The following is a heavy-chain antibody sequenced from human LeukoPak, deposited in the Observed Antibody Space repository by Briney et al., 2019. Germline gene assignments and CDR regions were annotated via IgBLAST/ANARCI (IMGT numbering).Heavy chain of an antibody. D-gene: IGHD6-19*01. Sequence: PSETLSLTCAVYGGSFSGYYWSWIRQPPGKGREWIGEINHSGSTNYNPSLKSRVTISVDTSKNQFSLKLSSVTAADTAVYYCARGVAVAGRGFDYWGQGTLVTVSS. V-gene: IGHV4-34*01. CDR3: ARGVAVAGRGFDY. J-gene: IGHJ4*02. CDR1: GGSFSGYY. CDR2: INHSGST.